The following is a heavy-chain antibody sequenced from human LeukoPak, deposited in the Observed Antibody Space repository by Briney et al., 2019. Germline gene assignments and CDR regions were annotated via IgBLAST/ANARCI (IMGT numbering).Heavy chain of an antibody. CDR1: GYTFTVYY. V-gene: IGHV1-2*02. Sequence: ASVTVSYKSSGYTFTVYYMHWVRQASGQGLEWMGWINPNSGGTNYAQKFQGRVTITRDTSISTAYMELSRLRSDDTAVYYCAREERNYYDSSGYLDYWGQGTLVTVSS. CDR3: AREERNYYDSSGYLDY. J-gene: IGHJ4*02. CDR2: INPNSGGT. D-gene: IGHD3-22*01.